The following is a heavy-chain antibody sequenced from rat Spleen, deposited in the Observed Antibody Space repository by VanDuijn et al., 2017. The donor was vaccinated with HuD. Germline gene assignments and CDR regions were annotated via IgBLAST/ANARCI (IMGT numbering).Heavy chain of an antibody. V-gene: IGHV3-3*01. J-gene: IGHJ3*01. D-gene: IGHD1-12*02. CDR2: INSAGST. Sequence: EVQLQESGPGLVKPSQSLSLTCSVTGYSITSNYWGWIRKFPGNKLEWMGYINSAGSTNYNPPLKSQISITRDTSKNQFFLQVNSVTTEDTATYYCARSDGTHYYLPFIYWGQGTLVTVSS. CDR3: ARSDGTHYYLPFIY. CDR1: GYSITSNY.